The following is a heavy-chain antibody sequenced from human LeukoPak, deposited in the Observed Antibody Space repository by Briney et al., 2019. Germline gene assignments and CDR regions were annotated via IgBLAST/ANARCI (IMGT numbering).Heavy chain of an antibody. CDR1: GFTFSSYT. D-gene: IGHD3-10*01. V-gene: IGHV3-48*03. CDR3: ATLGDYYGSGSPDY. J-gene: IGHJ4*02. CDR2: ISSSGSTI. Sequence: PGGSLRLSCAASGFTFSSYTLNWVRQAQGKGLEWVSYISSSGSTIYYADSVKGRFTISRDNAKNSLYLQMNSLRAEDTAVYYCATLGDYYGSGSPDYWGQGTLVTVSS.